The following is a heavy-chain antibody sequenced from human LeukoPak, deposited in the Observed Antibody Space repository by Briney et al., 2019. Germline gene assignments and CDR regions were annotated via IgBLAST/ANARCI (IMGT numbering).Heavy chain of an antibody. V-gene: IGHV3-30*02. Sequence: GRSLRLSCAASGFTFSSYWMSWVRQAPGKGLEWVAFIRYDGINKYYGDSVKGRFTISRDNSKNSLYLQMNSLRAEDTALYYCAKDMAAYYYSSGNIDYWGQGTLVTVSS. D-gene: IGHD3-10*01. J-gene: IGHJ4*02. CDR3: AKDMAAYYYSSGNIDY. CDR1: GFTFSSYW. CDR2: IRYDGINK.